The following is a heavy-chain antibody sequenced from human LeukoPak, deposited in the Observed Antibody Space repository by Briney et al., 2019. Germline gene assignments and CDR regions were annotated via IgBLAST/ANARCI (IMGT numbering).Heavy chain of an antibody. J-gene: IGHJ4*02. D-gene: IGHD6-13*01. V-gene: IGHV4-4*07. CDR2: IYSSGSA. CDR1: GGSINNFY. CDR3: ARRGSTWYDY. Sequence: PSETLSLTCTVSGGSINNFYWSRVRQPAGKGLEWIGRIYSSGSADYNPSLKSRVTMSVDTSKNQFSLKLNSVTAADTAVYYCARRGSTWYDYWGQGTLVTVSS.